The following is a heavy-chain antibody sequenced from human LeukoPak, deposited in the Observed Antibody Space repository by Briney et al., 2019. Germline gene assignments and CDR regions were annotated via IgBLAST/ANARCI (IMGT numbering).Heavy chain of an antibody. CDR1: GFTFSYYW. CDR3: ARIFGGGHFDY. Sequence: PGGSLRLSCAASGFTFSYYWMSWVRQAPGKGLEWVANIKADGSERYYVDSMKGRFTISRDNADNSLYLQMNSLRAEDTAVYYCARIFGGGHFDYWGQGTLSPSPQ. J-gene: IGHJ4*02. V-gene: IGHV3-7*04. D-gene: IGHD2-15*01. CDR2: IKADGSER.